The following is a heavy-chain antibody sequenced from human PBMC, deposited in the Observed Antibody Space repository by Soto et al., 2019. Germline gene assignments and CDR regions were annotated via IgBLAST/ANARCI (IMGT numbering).Heavy chain of an antibody. V-gene: IGHV1-18*01. D-gene: IGHD3-10*01. Sequence: ARRWPHQAPGQGLEWMGWISAYNGNTNYAQKLQGRVTMTTDTSTSTAYMELRSLRSDDTAVYYCAREYYYGPGPGYRGQRTLVTVSS. CDR3: AREYYYGPGPGY. CDR1: A. J-gene: IGHJ4*02. CDR2: ISAYNGNT.